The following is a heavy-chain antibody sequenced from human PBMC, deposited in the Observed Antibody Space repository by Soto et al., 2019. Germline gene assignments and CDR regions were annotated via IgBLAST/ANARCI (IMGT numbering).Heavy chain of an antibody. Sequence: SVKVSCKASGGTFSSYAISWVRQAPGQGLEWMGGIIPIFGTANYAQKFQGRVTITADESTSTAYMELSSLRSEDTAVYYCARGRAAAVNNRDYLYYGMAVWGLGTSVTVSS. CDR3: ARGRAAAVNNRDYLYYGMAV. D-gene: IGHD6-13*01. CDR2: IIPIFGTA. CDR1: GGTFSSYA. J-gene: IGHJ6*02. V-gene: IGHV1-69*13.